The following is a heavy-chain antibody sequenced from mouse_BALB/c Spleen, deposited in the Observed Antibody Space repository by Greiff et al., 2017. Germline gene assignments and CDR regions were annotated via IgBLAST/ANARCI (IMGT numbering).Heavy chain of an antibody. CDR1: GFTFSSFG. Sequence: EVQLVESGGGLVQPGGSRKLSCAASGFTFSSFGMHWVRQAPEKGLEWVAYISSGSSTIYYADTVKGRFTISRDNPKNTLFLQMTSLRSEDTAMYYCARTPSTFYAMDYWGQGTSVTVSS. CDR2: ISSGSSTI. D-gene: IGHD5-5*01. CDR3: ARTPSTFYAMDY. V-gene: IGHV5-17*02. J-gene: IGHJ4*01.